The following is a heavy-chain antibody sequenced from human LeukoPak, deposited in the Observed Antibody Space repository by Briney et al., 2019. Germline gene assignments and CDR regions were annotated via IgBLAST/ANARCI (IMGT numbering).Heavy chain of an antibody. CDR1: GFTFSSDA. CDR2: ISGSGGST. D-gene: IGHD3-16*01. CDR3: ASEASYYYGMDV. V-gene: IGHV3-23*01. Sequence: GGSLRLSCAASGFTFSSDAMSWVRQAPGKGLEWVSAISGSGGSTYYADSVKGRFTISRDNSKNSLYLQMNSLRAEDTAVYYCASEASYYYGMDVWGKGTTVTISS. J-gene: IGHJ6*04.